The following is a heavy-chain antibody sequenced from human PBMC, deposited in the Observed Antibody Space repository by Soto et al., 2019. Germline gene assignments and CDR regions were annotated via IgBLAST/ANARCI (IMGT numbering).Heavy chain of an antibody. CDR2: ISSSSSYI. D-gene: IGHD2-2*01. Sequence: GGSLRLSCAASGFTFSSYSMNWVRQAPGKGLEWVSSISSSSSYIYYADSVKGRFTISRDNAKNSLYLQMNSLRAEDTAVYYCARGDRAPAASMLDYWGQGTLVTVSS. CDR1: GFTFSSYS. J-gene: IGHJ4*02. V-gene: IGHV3-21*01. CDR3: ARGDRAPAASMLDY.